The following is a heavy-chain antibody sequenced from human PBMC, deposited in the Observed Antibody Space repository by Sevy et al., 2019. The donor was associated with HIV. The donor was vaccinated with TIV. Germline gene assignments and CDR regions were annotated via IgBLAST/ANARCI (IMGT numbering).Heavy chain of an antibody. CDR1: GYTFTSYD. CDR3: AGGACSGGSCYRYYYGMDV. CDR2: MNPNSGNT. Sequence: ASVKVSCKASGYTFTSYDINWVRQATGQGLEWMGWMNPNSGNTGYAQKFQGRVTMTRKNSISTAYMEQSSLRSADTAVYYCAGGACSGGSCYRYYYGMDVWGQGTTVTVSS. V-gene: IGHV1-8*01. D-gene: IGHD2-15*01. J-gene: IGHJ6*02.